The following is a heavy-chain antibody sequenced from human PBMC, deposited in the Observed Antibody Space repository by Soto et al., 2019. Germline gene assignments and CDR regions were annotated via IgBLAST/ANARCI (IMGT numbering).Heavy chain of an antibody. CDR2: IYYSGST. V-gene: IGHV4-59*01. CDR1: GGSISRYY. D-gene: IGHD6-19*01. Sequence: PEKLSLTYTVSGGSISRYYWSWIRQPPGKGLEWIGYIYYSGSTNYNPSLKSRVTISVDTSKNQFSLKLSSVTAADTAVYYCARDWSPGVAVAFRVRYLLAYPGQGSL. J-gene: IGHJ4*02. CDR3: ARDWSPGVAVAFRVRYLLAY.